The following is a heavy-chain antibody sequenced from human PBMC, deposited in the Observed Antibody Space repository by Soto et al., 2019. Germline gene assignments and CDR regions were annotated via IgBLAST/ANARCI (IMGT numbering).Heavy chain of an antibody. D-gene: IGHD5-12*01. CDR3: ARHPVDIVATATGWFDP. CDR1: GYTFTSYG. Sequence: QVQLVQSGAEVKKPGASVKVSCKASGYTFTSYGISWVRQAPGQGLEWMGWISAYNGNTNYAQKLQGRVTMTTDTSTRTAYMELRSLRSDDTAVYYCARHPVDIVATATGWFDPWGQGTLVTVSS. V-gene: IGHV1-18*01. CDR2: ISAYNGNT. J-gene: IGHJ5*02.